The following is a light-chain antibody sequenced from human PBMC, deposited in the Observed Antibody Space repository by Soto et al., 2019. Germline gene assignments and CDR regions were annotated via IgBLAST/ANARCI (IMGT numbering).Light chain of an antibody. V-gene: IGLV2-14*01. J-gene: IGLJ2*01. CDR3: SSCTSSSTDVV. CDR1: GSDVGGYNY. Sequence: QSALTQPASVSGSPGQSITISCTGTGSDVGGYNYVSWYQQHPGKAPKLMIYDVSNRPSGVSNRFSGSKSGNTASLTISGLQAEDEADYYCSSCTSSSTDVVFGGGTKLTVL. CDR2: DVS.